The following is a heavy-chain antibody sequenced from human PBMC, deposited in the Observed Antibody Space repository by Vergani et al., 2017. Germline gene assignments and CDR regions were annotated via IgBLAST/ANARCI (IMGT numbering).Heavy chain of an antibody. CDR2: ISYDGSNK. CDR3: ARDPGQYSSSQNYYYYMDV. Sequence: QVQLVESGGGVVQPGRSLRLSCAASGFTFSNFAMHWVRQAPGKGLECVAIISYDGSNKYYVDSVKGRFTISRDNSKNTLYLQMNSLRAKDTAVYYCARDPGQYSSSQNYYYYMDVWGKGTTVTVSS. V-gene: IGHV3-30-3*01. J-gene: IGHJ6*03. CDR1: GFTFSNFA. D-gene: IGHD6-13*01.